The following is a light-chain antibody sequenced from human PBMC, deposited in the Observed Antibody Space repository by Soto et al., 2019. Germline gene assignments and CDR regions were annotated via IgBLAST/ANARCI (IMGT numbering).Light chain of an antibody. Sequence: EIVFTQSPGTLSLSPGERATLSCRSSQSVINYLAWYQQRPGQAPRLLIYGASSRATGIPDRFSGSGSGTDFTLTISRLEPEDFAVYYCQQYGSSPPLTFGGGTKVDI. J-gene: IGKJ4*01. CDR3: QQYGSSPPLT. CDR1: QSVINY. CDR2: GAS. V-gene: IGKV3-20*01.